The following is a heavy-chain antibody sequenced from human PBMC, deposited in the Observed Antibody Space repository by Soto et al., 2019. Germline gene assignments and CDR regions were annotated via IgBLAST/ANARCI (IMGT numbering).Heavy chain of an antibody. Sequence: GGSLRLSCAASGFTFSSYAMHWVRQAPGKGLEWVAVISYDGSNKYYADSVKGRFTISRDNSKNTLYLQMNSLRAEDTAVYYCARDPKFSPYYDFWSGRNPSNYFDYWGQGTLVTVSS. CDR2: ISYDGSNK. CDR3: ARDPKFSPYYDFWSGRNPSNYFDY. D-gene: IGHD3-3*01. V-gene: IGHV3-30-3*01. J-gene: IGHJ4*02. CDR1: GFTFSSYA.